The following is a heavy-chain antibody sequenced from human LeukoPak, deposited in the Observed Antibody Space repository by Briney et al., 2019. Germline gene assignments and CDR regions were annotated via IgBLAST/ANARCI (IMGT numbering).Heavy chain of an antibody. CDR2: INHSGST. CDR3: ARGYSSSWYGGFDD. D-gene: IGHD6-13*01. Sequence: SETLSLTCAVYGGSFSGYYWSWIRQPPGKGLEWIGEINHSGSTNYNPSLKSRVTISVDTSKNQFSLKLSSVTAADTAVYYCARGYSSSWYGGFDDWGQGTLVTVSS. CDR1: GGSFSGYY. V-gene: IGHV4-34*01. J-gene: IGHJ4*02.